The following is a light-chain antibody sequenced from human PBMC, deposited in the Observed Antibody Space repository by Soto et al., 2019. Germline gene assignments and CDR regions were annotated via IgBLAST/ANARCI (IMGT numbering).Light chain of an antibody. CDR3: PQLNSYPPWK. CDR1: QSISVW. V-gene: IGKV1-5*01. CDR2: AAS. J-gene: IGKJ1*01. Sequence: DIQMTESPSTLSASVGDRFTITCRASQSISVWLARYQQKAGKAPKLLIYAASTLQSGVPSRFSGSGSGTEFTLTISSLQPEDFATYYCPQLNSYPPWKFGQGTKVDIK.